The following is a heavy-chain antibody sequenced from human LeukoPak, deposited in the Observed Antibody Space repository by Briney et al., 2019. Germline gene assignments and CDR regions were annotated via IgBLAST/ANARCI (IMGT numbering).Heavy chain of an antibody. CDR1: GFTFSSYA. Sequence: PGGSLRLSCAASGFTFSSYAMSWVRQAPGKGLEWVSAISGRGSITHYADSVKGRFTFSRDNSKNTLYLQMNSLRVEDTAVYFCAKDYRGSFTDWGQGTLVTVSS. D-gene: IGHD1-26*01. CDR3: AKDYRGSFTD. V-gene: IGHV3-23*01. J-gene: IGHJ4*02. CDR2: ISGRGSIT.